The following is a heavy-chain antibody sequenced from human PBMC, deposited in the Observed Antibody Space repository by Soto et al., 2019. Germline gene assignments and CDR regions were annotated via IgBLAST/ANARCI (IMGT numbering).Heavy chain of an antibody. CDR3: ARGSTSRNNLFDP. CDR2: IYYSGST. Sequence: QVQLQESGPGLVKPSQTLSLTCTVSGGSISSGGYYWSGLRHHPGKALEWIGYIYYSGSTYYNPSLQSRVTISVDTSKNQFSLKLRSVNAADTAVYYCARGSTSRNNLFDPWGQGTQLTVSS. V-gene: IGHV4-31*03. CDR1: GGSISSGGYY. J-gene: IGHJ5*02. D-gene: IGHD2-2*01.